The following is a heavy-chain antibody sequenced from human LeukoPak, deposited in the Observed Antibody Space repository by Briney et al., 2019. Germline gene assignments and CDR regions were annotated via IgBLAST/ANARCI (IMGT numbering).Heavy chain of an antibody. CDR1: GGSISSYY. Sequence: SETLSLTCTVSGGSISSYYWSWIRQPAGKGLEWIGRIYTSGSTNYNPSLKSRVTMSVDTSKNQLSLKLSSVTAADTAVYYCARALGHYDSSGYWVDAFDIWGQGTMVTVSS. V-gene: IGHV4-4*07. CDR3: ARALGHYDSSGYWVDAFDI. CDR2: IYTSGST. J-gene: IGHJ3*02. D-gene: IGHD3-22*01.